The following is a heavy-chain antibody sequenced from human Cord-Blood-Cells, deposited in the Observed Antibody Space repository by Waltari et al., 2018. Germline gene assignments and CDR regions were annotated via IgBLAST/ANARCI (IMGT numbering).Heavy chain of an antibody. V-gene: IGHV4-59*01. D-gene: IGHD6-6*01. CDR3: ARAGEYSSSSEAFDI. CDR2: IYYSGST. CDR1: GGPISSYY. Sequence: QVQLQESGPGLVKPSEHLSLTCTVSGGPISSYYWSWIRQPPGKGLEWIGYIYYSGSTNYNPSLKSRVTISVDTSKNQFSLKLSSVTAADTAVYYCARAGEYSSSSEAFDIWGQGTMVTVSS. J-gene: IGHJ3*02.